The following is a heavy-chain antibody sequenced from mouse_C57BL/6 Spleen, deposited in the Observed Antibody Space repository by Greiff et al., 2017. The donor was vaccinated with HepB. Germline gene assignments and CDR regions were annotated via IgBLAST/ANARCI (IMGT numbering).Heavy chain of an antibody. CDR3: ARDEYYAMDY. CDR1: GYAFSSSW. Sequence: VQLQQSGPELVKPGASVKISCKASGYAFSSSWMNWVKQRPGKGLEWIGRIYPGDGDTNYNGKFKGKATLTADKSSSTAYMQLSSLTSEDSAVYFCARDEYYAMDYWGQGTSVTVSS. J-gene: IGHJ4*01. CDR2: IYPGDGDT. V-gene: IGHV1-82*01.